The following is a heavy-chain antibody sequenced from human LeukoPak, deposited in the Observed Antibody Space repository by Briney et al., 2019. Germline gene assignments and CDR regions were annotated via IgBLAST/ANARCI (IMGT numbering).Heavy chain of an antibody. CDR3: ARLLTYYYDSSGSPSYYFDY. V-gene: IGHV4-59*08. CDR1: GGSISSYY. Sequence: SETLSLTCTVSGGSISSYYWSWIRQPPGKGLEWIGYIYYSGSINYNPSLKSRVTISVDTSKTQFSLKLSSVTAADTAVYYCARLLTYYYDSSGSPSYYFDYWGQGTLVTVSS. J-gene: IGHJ4*02. D-gene: IGHD3-22*01. CDR2: IYYSGSI.